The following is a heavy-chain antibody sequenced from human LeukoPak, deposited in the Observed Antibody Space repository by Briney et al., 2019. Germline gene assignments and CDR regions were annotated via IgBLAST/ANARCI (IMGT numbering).Heavy chain of an antibody. J-gene: IGHJ4*02. CDR1: GGSISSGDYY. Sequence: SETLSLTCTVSGGSISSGDYYRSWIRQPPGKGLEWIGYINYSGTTYYNPSLRSRLTISIDTSKNQFSLKLSSMTAADTAVYYCARRYCSSTSCYLFDYWGQGTLVTVSS. D-gene: IGHD2-2*01. CDR3: ARRYCSSTSCYLFDY. CDR2: INYSGTT. V-gene: IGHV4-30-4*01.